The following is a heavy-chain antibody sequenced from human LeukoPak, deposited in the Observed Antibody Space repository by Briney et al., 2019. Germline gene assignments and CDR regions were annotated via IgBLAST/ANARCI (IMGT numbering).Heavy chain of an antibody. J-gene: IGHJ4*02. D-gene: IGHD2-2*01. CDR1: GGSISSSSYY. V-gene: IGHV4-39*01. CDR3: ARGRTSHRYHDFDY. Sequence: ASETLSLTCTVSGGSISSSSYYWGWIRQPPGKGLEWIGSIYYSGSTYYNPSLKSRVTISVDTSKNQFSLKLSSVTAADTAVYYCARGRTSHRYHDFDYWGQGTLVTVSS. CDR2: IYYSGST.